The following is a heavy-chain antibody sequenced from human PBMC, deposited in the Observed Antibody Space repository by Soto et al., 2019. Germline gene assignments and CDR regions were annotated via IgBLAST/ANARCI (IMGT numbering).Heavy chain of an antibody. CDR3: ARVRGRGVINRYYYGMDV. Sequence: VQLLESGGGLVQPGGSLRLSCAASGFTFSSYAISWVRQAPGQGLEWMGGIIPIFGTANYAQKFQGRVTITADKSTSTAYMELSSLRSEDTAVYYCARVRGRGVINRYYYGMDVWGQGTTVTVSS. J-gene: IGHJ6*02. CDR2: IIPIFGTA. V-gene: IGHV1-69*06. D-gene: IGHD3-10*01. CDR1: GFTFSSYA.